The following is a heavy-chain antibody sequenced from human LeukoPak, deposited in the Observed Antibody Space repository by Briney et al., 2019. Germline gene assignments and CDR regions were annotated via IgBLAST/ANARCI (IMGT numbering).Heavy chain of an antibody. D-gene: IGHD3-3*01. CDR2: ISGSGGST. Sequence: GGSLRLSCAASGFTFSSYAMSWVRQAPGKGLEWVSAISGSGGSTYYADSVKGRFTISRDNSKNTLYLQMNSLRAEDTAVYYCARSPLNYDFWSGYSSTDYWGQGTLVTVSS. J-gene: IGHJ4*02. CDR3: ARSPLNYDFWSGYSSTDY. CDR1: GFTFSSYA. V-gene: IGHV3-23*01.